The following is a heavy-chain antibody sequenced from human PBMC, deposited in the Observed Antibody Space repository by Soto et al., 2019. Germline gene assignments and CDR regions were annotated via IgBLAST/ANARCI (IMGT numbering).Heavy chain of an antibody. V-gene: IGHV3-30-3*01. Sequence: GGSLRRSCVASGFSCSDYAMHWARQAPGKGLEWVALISPAGTNQYYADSAKGRFTISRDNSKNTLYLQMNSLRPEDTGLYYCARENSRISPRLFQHWGHGTLVIVSS. CDR1: GFSCSDYA. CDR2: ISPAGTNQ. D-gene: IGHD6-6*01. CDR3: ARENSRISPRLFQH. J-gene: IGHJ1*01.